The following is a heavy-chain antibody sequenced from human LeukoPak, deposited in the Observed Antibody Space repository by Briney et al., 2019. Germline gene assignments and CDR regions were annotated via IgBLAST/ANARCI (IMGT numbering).Heavy chain of an antibody. D-gene: IGHD2-15*01. CDR1: GGSISSYY. CDR3: ARDGRECSGGSCYPS. V-gene: IGHV4-59*01. J-gene: IGHJ4*02. Sequence: SETLSLTCTVSGGSISSYYWSWIRQPPGKGLEWIGYIYYSGSTNYNPSLKSRVTISVDTSKNQFSLKLSSVTAADTAVYCCARDGRECSGGSCYPSWGQGTLVTVSS. CDR2: IYYSGST.